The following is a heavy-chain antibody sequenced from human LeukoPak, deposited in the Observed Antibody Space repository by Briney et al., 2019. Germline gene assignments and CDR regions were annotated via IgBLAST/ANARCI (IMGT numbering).Heavy chain of an antibody. CDR2: ISAYNGDT. J-gene: IGHJ4*02. CDR3: ASLGYCSGGSCYDFVY. V-gene: IGHV1-18*01. Sequence: GASVKVSCKASGYTFTSYGISWVRQAPGQGLEWMGWISAYNGDTSYAQKFQGRVTITADESTSTAYMELSSLRSEDTAVYYCASLGYCSGGSCYDFVYWGQGTLVTVSS. D-gene: IGHD2-15*01. CDR1: GYTFTSYG.